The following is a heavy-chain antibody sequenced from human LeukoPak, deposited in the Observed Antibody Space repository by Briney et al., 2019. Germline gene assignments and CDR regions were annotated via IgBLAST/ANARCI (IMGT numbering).Heavy chain of an antibody. Sequence: GGSLRLSCAASGFTFSNAWMSWVRQAPGKGLEWVGRIKSKTDGGTTDYAAPVKGRFTISRDDSKNTLYLQMNSLKTEDTAVYYCTTALYCSGGSCYGYDAFDIWGQGTMVTVSS. CDR1: GFTFSNAW. J-gene: IGHJ3*02. CDR2: IKSKTDGGTT. D-gene: IGHD2-15*01. CDR3: TTALYCSGGSCYGYDAFDI. V-gene: IGHV3-15*01.